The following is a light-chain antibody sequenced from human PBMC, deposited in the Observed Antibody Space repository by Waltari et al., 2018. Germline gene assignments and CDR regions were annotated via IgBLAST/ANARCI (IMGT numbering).Light chain of an antibody. CDR2: WAS. V-gene: IGKV4-1*01. CDR1: QTVLKRSNNRNY. Sequence: DIVMTQSPASLAVSLGERATSTCKSSQTVLKRSNNRNYLAWVQHKSGQPPKLLISWASTRESGVPDRFTGSGSGTDFTLVISSLQAEDVAVYYCQQYYSNPPLFGQGTRVEI. J-gene: IGKJ1*01. CDR3: QQYYSNPPL.